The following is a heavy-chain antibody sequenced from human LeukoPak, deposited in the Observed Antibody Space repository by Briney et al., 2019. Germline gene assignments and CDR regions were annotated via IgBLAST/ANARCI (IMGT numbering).Heavy chain of an antibody. J-gene: IGHJ4*02. CDR1: GFHLKSPW. V-gene: IGHV3-7*01. CDR2: IKEDGSTT. D-gene: IGHD3-22*01. CDR3: APQTMILVL. Sequence: GSLQLSFFTSGFHLKSPWVSWVRPASGEGLEWVANIKEDGSTTDYVDSVKGRFTISRDNAKNSVFLQMNSLRAEDTAVYYCAPQTMILVLGGQGTLVTVSS.